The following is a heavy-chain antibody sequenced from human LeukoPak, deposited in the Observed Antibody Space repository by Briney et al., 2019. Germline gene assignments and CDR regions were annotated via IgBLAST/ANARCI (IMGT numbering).Heavy chain of an antibody. V-gene: IGHV3-7*01. CDR2: IKEDASEK. Sequence: QPGGSLRLSCAASGLTFSSYNMNWVRQAPGKGLEWVANIKEDASEKYYVDSVKGRFTISRDSAKNSVYLQMNSLRAEDTAVYYCARYRLVWLPAPVFDYWGQGTLVTVSS. CDR1: GLTFSSYN. J-gene: IGHJ4*02. CDR3: ARYRLVWLPAPVFDY. D-gene: IGHD5-24*01.